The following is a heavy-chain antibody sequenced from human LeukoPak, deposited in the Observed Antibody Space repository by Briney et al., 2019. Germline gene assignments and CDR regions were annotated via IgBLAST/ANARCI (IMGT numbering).Heavy chain of an antibody. Sequence: NPSETLSLTCTVSGGSISSGDYYWSWIRQPPGKGLEWIGYIYYSGSTYYSPSLKSRVTISVDTSKNQFSLKLSSVTAADTAVYYCARGVVPAATRIDYWGQGTLVTVSS. D-gene: IGHD2-2*01. CDR2: IYYSGST. CDR1: GGSISSGDYY. CDR3: ARGVVPAATRIDY. J-gene: IGHJ4*02. V-gene: IGHV4-30-4*08.